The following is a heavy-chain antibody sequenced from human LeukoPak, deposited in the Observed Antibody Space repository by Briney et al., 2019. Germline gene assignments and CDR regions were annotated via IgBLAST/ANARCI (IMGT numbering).Heavy chain of an antibody. J-gene: IGHJ6*04. CDR3: ARDRGSADV. Sequence: SETLSLTCTVSGVSISSYYWSWIRQPPGKGLEWIGYIYYSGSTNYNPSLKSRVTISVDTSKNQFSLKLSSVTAADTAVYYCARDRGSADVWGKGTTVTVSS. V-gene: IGHV4-59*01. CDR1: GVSISSYY. CDR2: IYYSGST. D-gene: IGHD5-24*01.